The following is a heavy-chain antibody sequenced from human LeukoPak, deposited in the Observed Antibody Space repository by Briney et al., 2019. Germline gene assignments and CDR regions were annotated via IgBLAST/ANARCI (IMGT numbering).Heavy chain of an antibody. D-gene: IGHD2-15*01. CDR1: GGSISSGGYY. CDR3: ARAPSYCSGGSCYVSLGNFDY. Sequence: SETLSLTCTVSGGSISSGGYYWSWIRLHPGKGLEWIGYIYYSGSTYYNPSLKSRVTISVDTSKNQFSLKLSSVTAADTAVYYCARAPSYCSGGSCYVSLGNFDYWGQGTLVTVSS. J-gene: IGHJ4*02. V-gene: IGHV4-31*03. CDR2: IYYSGST.